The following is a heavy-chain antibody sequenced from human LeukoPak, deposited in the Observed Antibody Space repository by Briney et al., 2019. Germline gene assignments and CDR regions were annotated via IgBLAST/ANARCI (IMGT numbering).Heavy chain of an antibody. J-gene: IGHJ4*02. D-gene: IGHD3-10*01. V-gene: IGHV4-39*01. CDR1: GGSISSSSYY. Sequence: PSETLSLTCTVSGGSISSSSYYWGWIRQPPGKGLEWIGSIYYSGSTYYNPSLKSRVTISVDTSKNQFSLKLSSVTAADTAVYYCARPSPTSGGDYWGQGTLVTVSS. CDR3: ARPSPTSGGDY. CDR2: IYYSGST.